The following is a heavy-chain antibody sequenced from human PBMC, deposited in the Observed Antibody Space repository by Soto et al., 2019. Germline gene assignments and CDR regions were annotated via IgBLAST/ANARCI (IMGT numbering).Heavy chain of an antibody. V-gene: IGHV3-66*01. CDR3: AREEASSIFDY. CDR1: GFTVSSNY. CDR2: IYSGGST. J-gene: IGHJ4*02. Sequence: EVQLVESGGGLVQPGGSLRLSCAASGFTVSSNYMSWVRQAPGKGLEWVSVIYSGGSTYYADSVKGRFTISRDNSKNTLYPQMDSLRAEDTAVYYCAREEASSIFDYWGQGTPVTLSS. D-gene: IGHD6-13*01.